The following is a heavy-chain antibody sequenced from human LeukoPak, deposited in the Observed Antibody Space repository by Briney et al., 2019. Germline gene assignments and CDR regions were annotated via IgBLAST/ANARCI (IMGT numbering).Heavy chain of an antibody. Sequence: GASVKVSCKASGYTFTGYYMHWVRQAPGQGLEWMGWINPNSGGTNYAQKFQGGVTMTRDTSISTAYMELSRLRSDDTAVYYYARGKGRTDYYYYYYMDVWGKGTTVTVSS. D-gene: IGHD1-14*01. J-gene: IGHJ6*03. CDR3: ARGKGRTDYYYYYYMDV. CDR1: GYTFTGYY. CDR2: INPNSGGT. V-gene: IGHV1-2*02.